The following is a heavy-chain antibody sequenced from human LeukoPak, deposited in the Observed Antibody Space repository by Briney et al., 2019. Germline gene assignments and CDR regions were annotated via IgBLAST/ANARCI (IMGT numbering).Heavy chain of an antibody. Sequence: PGGSLRLSCAAPGFIFSSFSISWVRQAPGKGLEWVSYIDGPASNIYYADSVKGRFTISRDNDKYSVHLQMSSLRAEDAGVYYCTTYGRNGYRGYFWGQGALGTVSS. CDR3: TTYGRNGYRGYF. CDR2: IDGPASNI. D-gene: IGHD5-24*01. V-gene: IGHV3-48*03. CDR1: GFIFSSFS. J-gene: IGHJ4*02.